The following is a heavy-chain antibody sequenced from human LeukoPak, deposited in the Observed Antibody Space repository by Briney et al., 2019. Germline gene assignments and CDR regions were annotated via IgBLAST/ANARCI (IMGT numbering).Heavy chain of an antibody. J-gene: IGHJ5*02. CDR3: ARATVIEGPPWFDP. V-gene: IGHV4-59*01. CDR1: GGSISSYY. Sequence: SETLSLTCTVSGGSISSYYWSWIRQPPGKGLEWIGYIYYSGSTNYNPSLKSRVTISVDTSKNQFSLKLSSVTAADSAVYYCARATVIEGPPWFDPWGQGTLVTVSS. CDR2: IYYSGST. D-gene: IGHD3-16*02.